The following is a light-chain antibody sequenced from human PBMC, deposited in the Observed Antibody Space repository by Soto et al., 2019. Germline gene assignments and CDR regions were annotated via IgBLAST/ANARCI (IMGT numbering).Light chain of an antibody. J-gene: IGKJ4*01. Sequence: EIVLTQSPGTLSLSPGERATLSCRASQSVSSSYLAWYQQKPGQAPRLLIYGASSRATGIPDRFSGSGSGTDFTLTISRLEPEDFAVFYCQHYYSSRLTFGGGTKVEI. CDR3: QHYYSSRLT. CDR1: QSVSSSY. CDR2: GAS. V-gene: IGKV3-20*01.